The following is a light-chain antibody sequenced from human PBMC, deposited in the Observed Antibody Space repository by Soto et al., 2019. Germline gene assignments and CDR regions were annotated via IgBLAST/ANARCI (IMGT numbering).Light chain of an antibody. CDR3: NSQTRSGIRV. Sequence: SVLTQPASVSGSPGQSITISCTGTSSDVGGSNHVSWYQHHPGKVPKVIIYEVNFRPSGVSNRFSGSKSGYTASLTISGLQAEDEADYYCNSQTRSGIRVFGTGTKGTVL. CDR2: EVN. CDR1: SSDVGGSNH. J-gene: IGLJ1*01. V-gene: IGLV2-14*01.